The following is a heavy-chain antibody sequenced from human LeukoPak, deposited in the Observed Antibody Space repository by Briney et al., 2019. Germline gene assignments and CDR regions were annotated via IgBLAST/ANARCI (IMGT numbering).Heavy chain of an antibody. CDR2: INPNSGGT. CDR1: GYTFTGYY. Sequence: GASVKVSCKASGYTFTGYYMHWVRQAPGQGLEWMGWINPNSGGTNYAQKFQGWVTMTRDTSISTAYMELSRLRSDDTAVYYCARGDIGDGNYFDYWGLGTLVTVSS. CDR3: ARGDIGDGNYFDY. D-gene: IGHD4-17*01. J-gene: IGHJ4*02. V-gene: IGHV1-2*04.